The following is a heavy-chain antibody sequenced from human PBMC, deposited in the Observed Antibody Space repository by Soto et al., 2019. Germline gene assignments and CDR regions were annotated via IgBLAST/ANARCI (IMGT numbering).Heavy chain of an antibody. CDR3: AKQRKGFPNWFDP. Sequence: GGSLRLSCAASGFTFSSYAMSWVRQAPGKGLQWVSAISGSGVSTYYADSVKGRFTISRDNSKNTLYLQMNSLRAEDTAVYYYAKQRKGFPNWFDPWGQGTLVTVSS. V-gene: IGHV3-23*01. D-gene: IGHD2-15*01. CDR1: GFTFSSYA. J-gene: IGHJ5*02. CDR2: ISGSGVST.